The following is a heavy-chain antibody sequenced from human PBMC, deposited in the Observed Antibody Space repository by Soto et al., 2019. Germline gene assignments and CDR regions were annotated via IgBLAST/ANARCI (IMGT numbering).Heavy chain of an antibody. CDR2: IIPILGIA. D-gene: IGHD2-15*01. J-gene: IGHJ4*02. CDR3: ASACFGCSWTYDY. V-gene: IGHV1-69*02. CDR1: GGTFSSYT. Sequence: QVQLVQSGAEVKKPGSSVKVSCKASGGTFSSYTISWVRQAPGQGLEWMGRIIPILGIANYAQKFQGRVTITADKSTSTAYMELSSLRSEDTAVYYCASACFGCSWTYDYWGQGTLVTVSS.